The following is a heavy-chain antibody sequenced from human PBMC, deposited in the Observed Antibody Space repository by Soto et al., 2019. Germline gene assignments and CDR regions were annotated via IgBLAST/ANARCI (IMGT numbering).Heavy chain of an antibody. CDR1: GGSFSGYY. CDR2: INHSGST. J-gene: IGHJ4*02. CDR3: ARTRELLGTFDY. D-gene: IGHD1-26*01. V-gene: IGHV4-34*01. Sequence: PSETLSLTCGVYGGSFSGYYWSWIRQPPGKGLEWIGEINHSGSTNYNPSLKSRVTISVDTSKNQFSLKLSSVTAADTAVYYCARTRELLGTFDYWGQGTLVTVSS.